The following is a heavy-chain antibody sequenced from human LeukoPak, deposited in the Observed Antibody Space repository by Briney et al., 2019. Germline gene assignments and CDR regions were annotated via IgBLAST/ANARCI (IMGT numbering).Heavy chain of an antibody. D-gene: IGHD2-15*01. CDR2: ISDDGGSA. J-gene: IGHJ5*02. Sequence: PGGSLRLSCAASGFIFRNYAMSWVRQAPGKGLEGVSVISDDGGSAHYGDSVMGRFTMSRDNAKNSLYLQMNSLRAEDTAVYYCARARRDCSGGSCYPDYNWFDPWGQGTLVTVSS. CDR1: GFIFRNYA. CDR3: ARARRDCSGGSCYPDYNWFDP. V-gene: IGHV3-23*01.